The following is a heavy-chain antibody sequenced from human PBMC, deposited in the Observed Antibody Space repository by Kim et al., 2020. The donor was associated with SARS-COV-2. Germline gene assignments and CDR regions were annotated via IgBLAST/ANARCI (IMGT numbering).Heavy chain of an antibody. CDR3: AREKGAAYCGGDCYSGNFDY. Sequence: GGSLRLSCAASGFTVSSNYMSRVRQAPGKGLEWVSVIYSGGSTYYADSVKGRFTISRDNSKNTLYLQMNSLRAEDTAVYYCAREKGAAYCGGDCYSGNFDYWGQGTLVTVSS. D-gene: IGHD2-21*02. J-gene: IGHJ4*02. CDR2: IYSGGST. V-gene: IGHV3-66*02. CDR1: GFTVSSNY.